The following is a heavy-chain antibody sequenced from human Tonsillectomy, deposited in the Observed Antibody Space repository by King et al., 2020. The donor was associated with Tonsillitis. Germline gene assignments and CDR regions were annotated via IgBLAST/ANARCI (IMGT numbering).Heavy chain of an antibody. CDR1: GGTFSSHP. CDR3: ARQYYDILTGWASFDY. J-gene: IGHJ4*02. D-gene: IGHD3-9*01. Sequence: HEQLVQAGAEVRKPGSSVKVSCKASGGTFSSHPITWVRQAPGQGLEWMGGIIPIFGTASYPQKFQGRVTITAEESTRKAVMELSTLTSDDTAVYYCARQYYDILTGWASFDYWGQGTLVTVSS. CDR2: IIPIFGTA. V-gene: IGHV1-69*01.